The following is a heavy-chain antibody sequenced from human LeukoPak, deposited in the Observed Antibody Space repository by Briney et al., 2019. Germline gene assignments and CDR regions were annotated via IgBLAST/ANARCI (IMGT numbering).Heavy chain of an antibody. V-gene: IGHV3-9*01. J-gene: IGHJ3*02. Sequence: SLRLSCAASGFTFDDYAMHWVRQAPGKGLEWVSGISWNSGSIGYADSVKGRFTISRDNAKNSLYLQMNSLRAEDTALYYCAKTVATIWYAFDIWGQGTMVTVSS. CDR1: GFTFDDYA. CDR2: ISWNSGSI. CDR3: AKTVATIWYAFDI. D-gene: IGHD5-12*01.